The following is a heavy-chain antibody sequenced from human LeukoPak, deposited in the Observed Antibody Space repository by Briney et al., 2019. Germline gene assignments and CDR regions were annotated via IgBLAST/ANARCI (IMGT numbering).Heavy chain of an antibody. V-gene: IGHV3-7*01. CDR3: GRVKEASAFDI. D-gene: IGHD5-12*01. J-gene: IGHJ3*02. CDR2: IRQDGNGK. Sequence: GGSLRLSCAAFGFIFSSYWMSWVRQAPGKGLEWVANIRQDGNGKYFVDSVKGRFTISRDNAKNSLYLQMNDLRAEDTAVYYCGRVKEASAFDIWGQGTMVTVSS. CDR1: GFIFSSYW.